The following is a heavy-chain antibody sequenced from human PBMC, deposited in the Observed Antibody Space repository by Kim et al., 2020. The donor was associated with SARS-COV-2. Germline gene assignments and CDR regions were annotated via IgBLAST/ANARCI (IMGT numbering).Heavy chain of an antibody. J-gene: IGHJ5*02. D-gene: IGHD2-2*02. CDR3: ARVPCSSSSCYMPRWFDP. Sequence: SETLSLTCTVSGGSISSGDCYWSWIRQPPGKGLEWIGYIYYSGSTYYNPSLKSRVTISLDTSKNQFSLKLSSVTAADTAVYYCARVPCSSSSCYMPRWFDPWGQGTLVPVSS. V-gene: IGHV4-30-4*01. CDR1: GGSISSGDCY. CDR2: IYYSGST.